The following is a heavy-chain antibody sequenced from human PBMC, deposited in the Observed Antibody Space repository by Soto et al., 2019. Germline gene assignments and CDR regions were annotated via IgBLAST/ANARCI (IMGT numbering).Heavy chain of an antibody. J-gene: IGHJ6*02. CDR3: AYLPCSGGSCAWFSYSGMDV. CDR1: GFSLSTSGVG. Sequence: QITLKESGPTLVKPTQTLTLTCTFSGFSLSTSGVGVAWIRQPPGKALEWLALIYWDDDKRYRPSLETRLTITKYLHQGQVVLTTADVDSVDIATHYSAYLPCSGGSCAWFSYSGMDVWVPGPTVFVSS. V-gene: IGHV2-5*02. CDR2: IYWDDDK. D-gene: IGHD2-15*01.